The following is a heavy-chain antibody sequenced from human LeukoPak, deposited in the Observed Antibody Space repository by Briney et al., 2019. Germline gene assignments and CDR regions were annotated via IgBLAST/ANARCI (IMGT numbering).Heavy chain of an antibody. CDR2: IRGSGGST. Sequence: GGSLRLSCAASGFTFSSYAMSWVRQAPGKGLEWVSAIRGSGGSTYYADSVKGRFTISRDNSKNTLYLQMNSLRAEDTAVYYCAKDRSYSSSWYDPNYFDYWGQGTLVTVSS. D-gene: IGHD6-13*01. V-gene: IGHV3-23*01. CDR3: AKDRSYSSSWYDPNYFDY. J-gene: IGHJ4*02. CDR1: GFTFSSYA.